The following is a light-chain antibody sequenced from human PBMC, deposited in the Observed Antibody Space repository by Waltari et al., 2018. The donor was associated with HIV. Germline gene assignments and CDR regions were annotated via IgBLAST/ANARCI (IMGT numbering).Light chain of an antibody. CDR2: GKN. V-gene: IGLV3-19*01. J-gene: IGLJ3*02. CDR1: SLRTYY. CDR3: KSRDSSGNRGV. Sequence: SSELTQDPAVSVALGQTVRITCQGDSLRTYYASWYQQKPGQAPVLVIYGKNNRPSGIPDRFSGSSSGNTASLTITGAQAEDEADYYCKSRDSSGNRGVFGGGTKLTVL.